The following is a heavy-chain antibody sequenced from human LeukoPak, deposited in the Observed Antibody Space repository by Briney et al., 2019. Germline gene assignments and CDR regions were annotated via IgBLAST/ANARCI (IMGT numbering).Heavy chain of an antibody. J-gene: IGHJ4*02. D-gene: IGHD3-3*01. CDR1: GGSINSNNYY. CDR3: QSRYLEWLLEY. CDR2: IYSSGCA. V-gene: IGHV4-39*01. Sequence: PSETLSLTCTVSGGSINSNNYYWGWIRQPPGKGLEWIGSIYSSGCAYYNPSLKSRVTISVDTSKNQFSLGLSSVTAADTAVYYCQSRYLEWLLEYWGQGTLVTVSS.